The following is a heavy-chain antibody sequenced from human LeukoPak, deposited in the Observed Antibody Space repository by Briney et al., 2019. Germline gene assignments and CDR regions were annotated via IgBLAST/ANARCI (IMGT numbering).Heavy chain of an antibody. CDR3: AKTLLGYSYGLDAFDI. CDR1: GFTFSSYA. Sequence: PGGSLRLSCAASGFTFSSYAINWVRQAPGKGLEWVAVISYDGSNKYYADSVKGRFTISRDNSKNTLYLQMNSLRAEDTAVYYCAKTLLGYSYGLDAFDIWGQGTMVTVSS. J-gene: IGHJ3*02. CDR2: ISYDGSNK. D-gene: IGHD5-18*01. V-gene: IGHV3-30*04.